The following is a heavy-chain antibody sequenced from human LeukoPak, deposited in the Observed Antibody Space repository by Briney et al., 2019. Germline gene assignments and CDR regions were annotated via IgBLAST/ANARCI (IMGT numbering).Heavy chain of an antibody. D-gene: IGHD6-6*01. V-gene: IGHV1-2*06. CDR2: INPNSGGT. CDR1: GYTFTGYY. CDR3: ARDVLAARHPTYFDY. J-gene: IGHJ4*02. Sequence: ASVKVSCKASGYTFTGYYMHWVRQAPGQGLEWMGRINPNSGGTNYAQKFQGRVTMTRDTSISTAYMELSSLRSEDTAVYYCARDVLAARHPTYFDYWGQGTLVNVSS.